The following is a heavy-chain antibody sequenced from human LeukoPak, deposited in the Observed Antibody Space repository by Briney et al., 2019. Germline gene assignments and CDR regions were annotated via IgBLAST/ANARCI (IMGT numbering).Heavy chain of an antibody. CDR1: GHTLTELS. Sequence: GASVNVSCKVSGHTLTELSMHWVRQAPGKGLEWMGGFDPENGETIYAQKFQGRVTMTEDTSTDTAYMELSSLRSEDTAVYYCATWEYSSGPFDYWGQGTLVTVSS. CDR2: FDPENGET. J-gene: IGHJ4*02. D-gene: IGHD6-19*01. V-gene: IGHV1-24*01. CDR3: ATWEYSSGPFDY.